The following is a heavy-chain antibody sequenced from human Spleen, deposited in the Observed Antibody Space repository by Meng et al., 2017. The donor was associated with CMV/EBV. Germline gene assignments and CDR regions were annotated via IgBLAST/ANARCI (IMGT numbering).Heavy chain of an antibody. CDR1: DGSFSGYY. V-gene: IGHV4-34*01. CDR2: INYGGSA. CDR3: ATMVLPLPIVS. Sequence: SETLSLTCAVYDGSFSGYYWTWIRQLPGKGLEWIGEINYGGSANYNPSLKSRVTMSVDTSNNHFSLKLSSVTAADAAVYYCATMVLPLPIVSWGQGTLVTVSS. D-gene: IGHD2-8*02. J-gene: IGHJ5*02.